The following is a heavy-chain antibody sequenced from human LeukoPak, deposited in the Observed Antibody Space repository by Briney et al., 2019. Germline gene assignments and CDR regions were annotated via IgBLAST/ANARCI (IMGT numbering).Heavy chain of an antibody. CDR2: ISSNTGKT. CDR3: AKVAGDRMDY. D-gene: IGHD6-13*01. CDR1: AYTFTTYG. Sequence: ASVTVSFKASAYTFTTYGFCWVRQAPGHGLGWRGWISSNTGKTDYAQKFQGRVTLTTDTSTSTAYMELRSLRPDDPALYYCAKVAGDRMDYWGQGTLLTVSS. V-gene: IGHV1-18*01. J-gene: IGHJ4*02.